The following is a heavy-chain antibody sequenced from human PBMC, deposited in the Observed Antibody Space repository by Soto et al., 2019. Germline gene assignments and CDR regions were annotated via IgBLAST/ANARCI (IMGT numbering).Heavy chain of an antibody. Sequence: QVQLVQSGAEVKKPGSSVKVSCKASGGTFSSYTISWVRQAPGQGLEWMGRIIPILGIANYAQKFQGRVTITADKSTSTGYMELSSLRSEDTAVYYCARDDYGGNFPDYWGQGTLVTVSS. D-gene: IGHD4-17*01. CDR1: GGTFSSYT. V-gene: IGHV1-69*08. CDR3: ARDDYGGNFPDY. CDR2: IIPILGIA. J-gene: IGHJ4*02.